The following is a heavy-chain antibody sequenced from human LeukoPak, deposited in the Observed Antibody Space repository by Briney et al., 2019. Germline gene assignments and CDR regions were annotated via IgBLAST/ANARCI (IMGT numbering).Heavy chain of an antibody. J-gene: IGHJ5*02. CDR1: GASISRTTYY. Sequence: PSETLSLTCSVSGASISRTTYYWGWIRQPPGTGLEWIGSVFHTGTAYCNPSLRSRVTLSVDTSKNQFSLKMSSVTAADTAVYYCTKNDVGDYGTWGQGTLVAVSS. D-gene: IGHD4-17*01. V-gene: IGHV4-39*01. CDR3: TKNDVGDYGT. CDR2: VFHTGTA.